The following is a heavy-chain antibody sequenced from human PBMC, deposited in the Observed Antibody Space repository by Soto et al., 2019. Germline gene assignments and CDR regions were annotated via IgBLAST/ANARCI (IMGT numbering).Heavy chain of an antibody. V-gene: IGHV3-23*01. Sequence: PGGSLRLSRTASGFTFSSYAMSWVRQAPGKGLEWVSAISGSGGSTYYADSVKGRFTISRDNSKNTLYLQMNSLRAEDTAVYYCAKSGVDGYSGYEDDYYYYGMDVWGQGTTVTVSS. J-gene: IGHJ6*02. CDR1: GFTFSSYA. CDR3: AKSGVDGYSGYEDDYYYYGMDV. CDR2: ISGSGGST. D-gene: IGHD5-12*01.